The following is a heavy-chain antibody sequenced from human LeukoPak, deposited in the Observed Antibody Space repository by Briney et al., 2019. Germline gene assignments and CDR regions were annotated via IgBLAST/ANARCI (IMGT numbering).Heavy chain of an antibody. D-gene: IGHD5-12*01. CDR2: ISGSGGST. J-gene: IGHJ4*02. V-gene: IGHV3-23*01. CDR3: ARDVVDIVATIQGSHDY. Sequence: GGSLRLSCAASGFTFSSYWMHWVRQAPGKGLEWVSAISGSGGSTYYADSVKGRFTISRDNSKNTLYLQMNSLRSDDTAVYYCARDVVDIVATIQGSHDYWGQGTLVTVSS. CDR1: GFTFSSYW.